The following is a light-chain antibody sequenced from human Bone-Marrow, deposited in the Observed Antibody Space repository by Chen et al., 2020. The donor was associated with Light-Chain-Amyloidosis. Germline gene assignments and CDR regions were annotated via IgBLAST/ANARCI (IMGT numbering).Light chain of an antibody. CDR1: QSISDR. Sequence: DIQMTQSPPSLSASVGDRVTITCRASQSISDRLNWYQQKPGKAPKLLIYAASVLQRGVPSRFIGSGSGSHFTRTINSLQPEDAAADVCQESHNTPVYSCGQGTKVEIK. J-gene: IGKJ2*03. CDR3: QESHNTPVYS. V-gene: IGKV1-39*01. CDR2: AAS.